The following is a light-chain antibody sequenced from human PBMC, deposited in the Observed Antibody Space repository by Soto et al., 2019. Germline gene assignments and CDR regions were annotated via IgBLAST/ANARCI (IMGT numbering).Light chain of an antibody. CDR3: QSYDSSLSAVV. Sequence: QSVLTQPPSVSGAPGQRVTISFTGSSSNIGAGYDVHWYQHLPGTAPKILIYGKSNRPSGGPDRFSGSKSGTSASLAITGLQAEDEADYYCQSYDSSLSAVVFGGGTKLTVL. CDR2: GKS. J-gene: IGLJ2*01. V-gene: IGLV1-40*01. CDR1: SSNIGAGYD.